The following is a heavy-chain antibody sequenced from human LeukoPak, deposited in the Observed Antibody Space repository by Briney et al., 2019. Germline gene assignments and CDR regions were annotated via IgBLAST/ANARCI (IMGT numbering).Heavy chain of an antibody. CDR3: ARLIAVAAHDAFDI. CDR2: IYPGDSDT. J-gene: IGHJ3*02. D-gene: IGHD6-19*01. V-gene: IGHV5-51*01. Sequence: PGESLKISCKGSGYSFTTYWIGWVRQMPGKGLELMGIIYPGDSDTRYSPSFQGQVTISADKSISTAYLQWSSLKASDTAMYYCARLIAVAAHDAFDIWGQGTMVTVSS. CDR1: GYSFTTYW.